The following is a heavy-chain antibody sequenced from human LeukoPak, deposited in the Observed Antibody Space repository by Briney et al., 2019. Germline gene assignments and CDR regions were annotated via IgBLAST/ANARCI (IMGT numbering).Heavy chain of an antibody. J-gene: IGHJ4*02. D-gene: IGHD6-19*01. Sequence: ASVKVSCKASGYTFTGYALHWVRQAPGQGLEWMGWINTGSGNTKYSQRFQDRVTITMDTSASTAYMELRSLRSDDTAVYYCARDLSSGRYYFDYWGQGTLVTVSS. CDR1: GYTFTGYA. CDR2: INTGSGNT. CDR3: ARDLSSGRYYFDY. V-gene: IGHV1-3*04.